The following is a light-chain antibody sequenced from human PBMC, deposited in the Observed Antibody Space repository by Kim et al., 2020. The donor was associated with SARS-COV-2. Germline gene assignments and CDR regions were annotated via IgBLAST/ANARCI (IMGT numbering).Light chain of an antibody. CDR2: AAS. CDR1: QRISSW. Sequence: SASVGVRVTITCRASQRISSWLAWYQQKPGKAPNLLIFAASTLQGGVPSRFSGSGSGTDFTLTISSLQPEDSATYYCQQANSFPYTFGQGTKLEIK. V-gene: IGKV1-12*01. J-gene: IGKJ2*01. CDR3: QQANSFPYT.